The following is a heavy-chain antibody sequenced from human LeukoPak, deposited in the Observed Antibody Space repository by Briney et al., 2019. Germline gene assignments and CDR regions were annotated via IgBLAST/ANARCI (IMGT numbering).Heavy chain of an antibody. CDR2: IYTSGST. CDR3: ARDREGIAARRYYFDY. Sequence: PSETLSLTCTVSGGSISSYYWSWIRQPAGKGLEWIGRIYTSGSTNYNPSLKSRVTMSVDTSKNQFSLKLSSVTAADTAVYYCARDREGIAARRYYFDYWGRGTLVTVSS. V-gene: IGHV4-4*07. J-gene: IGHJ4*02. CDR1: GGSISSYY. D-gene: IGHD6-6*01.